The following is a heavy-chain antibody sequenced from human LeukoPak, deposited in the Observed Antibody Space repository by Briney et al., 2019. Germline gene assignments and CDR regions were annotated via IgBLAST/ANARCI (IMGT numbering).Heavy chain of an antibody. V-gene: IGHV3-23*01. CDR3: ARDGFFYSDMGGRRKTVVTGIDY. D-gene: IGHD3-22*01. CDR1: GFTFSSYA. J-gene: IGHJ4*02. CDR2: ISGSGGST. Sequence: PGGSLRLSCAASGFTFSSYAMSWVRQAPGKGLEWVSAISGSGGSTYYADSVKGRFTISRDNAKNSLYLQMNSLRAEDTAVYYCARDGFFYSDMGGRRKTVVTGIDYWGQGTLVTVSS.